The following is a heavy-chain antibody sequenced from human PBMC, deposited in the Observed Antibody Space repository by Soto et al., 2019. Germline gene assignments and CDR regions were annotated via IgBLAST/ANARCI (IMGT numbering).Heavy chain of an antibody. Sequence: GESLKISCKGSGYSFTSNWIGWVRQLPGKGLKWMGIIYPGDSDTRYSPSFQGQVTISADKSISTAYLQWSSLKASDTAMYYCARLPIVVVPSAIGWHYMDVWGKGNTLTVSS. CDR2: IYPGDSDT. V-gene: IGHV5-51*03. J-gene: IGHJ6*03. CDR3: ARLPIVVVPSAIGWHYMDV. D-gene: IGHD2-2*02. CDR1: GYSFTSNW.